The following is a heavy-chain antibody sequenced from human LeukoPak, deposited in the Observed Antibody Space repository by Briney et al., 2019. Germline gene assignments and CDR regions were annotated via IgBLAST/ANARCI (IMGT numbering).Heavy chain of an antibody. CDR1: GGTFSSYT. J-gene: IGHJ4*02. V-gene: IGHV1-69*05. D-gene: IGHD2-2*01. CDR2: IIPIFGTA. Sequence: ASVKVSCKASGGTFSSYTISWVRQAPGQGLEWMGGIIPIFGTANYAQKFQGRVTITTDESTSTAYMELSSLRSEDTAVYYCARGEVPAAAPGPYFDYWGQGTLVTVSS. CDR3: ARGEVPAAAPGPYFDY.